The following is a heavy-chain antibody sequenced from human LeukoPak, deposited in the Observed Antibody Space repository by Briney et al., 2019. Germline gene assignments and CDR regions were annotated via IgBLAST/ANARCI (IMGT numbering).Heavy chain of an antibody. CDR1: GFTFSSYE. CDR2: ISSSGSTI. CDR3: AKGPGIVVVVAAIS. Sequence: GGSLRLSCAASGFTFSSYEMNWVRQAPGKGLEWVSYISSSGSTIYYADSVKGRFTISRDNSKNTLYLQMNSLRAEDTAVYYCAKGPGIVVVVAAISWGQGTLVTVSS. J-gene: IGHJ5*02. V-gene: IGHV3-48*03. D-gene: IGHD2-15*01.